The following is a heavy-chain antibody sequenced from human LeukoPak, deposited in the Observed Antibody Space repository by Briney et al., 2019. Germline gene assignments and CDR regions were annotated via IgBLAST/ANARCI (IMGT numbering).Heavy chain of an antibody. CDR2: ISGSGGST. CDR3: ANYCSSTSCYPPEDGWFDP. D-gene: IGHD2-2*01. J-gene: IGHJ5*02. V-gene: IGHV3-23*01. CDR1: GFTFSSYA. Sequence: PGGSLRLSCAASGFTFSSYAMSWVRQAPGKGLEWVSAISGSGGSTYYADSVKGRFTISRDNSKNTLYLQMDSLRAEDTAVYYCANYCSSTSCYPPEDGWFDPWGQGTLVTVPS.